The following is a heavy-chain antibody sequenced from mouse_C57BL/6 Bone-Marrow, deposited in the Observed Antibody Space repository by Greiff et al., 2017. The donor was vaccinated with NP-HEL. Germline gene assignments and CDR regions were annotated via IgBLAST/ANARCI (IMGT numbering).Heavy chain of an antibody. V-gene: IGHV10-1*01. J-gene: IGHJ2*01. CDR3: VREGGYDPYYFDY. CDR2: IRSKSNNYAT. Sequence: EVMLVESGGGLVQPKGSLKLSCAASGFSFNTYAMYWVRQAPGKGLEWVARIRSKSNNYATYYADSVKDRFTISRDDSESMLYLQMNNLKTEDTAMYYCVREGGYDPYYFDYWGQGTTLTVSS. CDR1: GFSFNTYA. D-gene: IGHD2-3*01.